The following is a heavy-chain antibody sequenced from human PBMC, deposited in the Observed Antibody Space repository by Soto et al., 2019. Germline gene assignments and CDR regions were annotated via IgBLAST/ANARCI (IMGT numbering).Heavy chain of an antibody. V-gene: IGHV3-53*01. CDR1: GFTVSSNY. J-gene: IGHJ5*02. CDR3: ARGIPWYSSGWYPTYWFDP. Sequence: TGGSLRLSCAASGFTVSSNYMSWVRQAPGKGLEWVSVIYSGGSTYYADSVKGRFTISRDNSKNTLYLQMNSLRAEDTAVYYCARGIPWYSSGWYPTYWFDPWGQGTLVTVSS. CDR2: IYSGGST. D-gene: IGHD6-19*01.